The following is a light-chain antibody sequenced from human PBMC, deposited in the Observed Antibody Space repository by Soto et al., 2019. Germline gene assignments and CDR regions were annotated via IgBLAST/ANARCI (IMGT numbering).Light chain of an antibody. J-gene: IGLJ1*01. CDR1: SSDVGGYNY. Sequence: QSALTQPASVSGSPGQSITISCTGTSSDVGGYNYVSWYQQHPGKAPKLLIYEVSNRPSGVSHRFSGSKSGNTASLTISGLQAEDEADYYCISYTVSRSYVFGTGTKLTVL. CDR2: EVS. V-gene: IGLV2-14*01. CDR3: ISYTVSRSYV.